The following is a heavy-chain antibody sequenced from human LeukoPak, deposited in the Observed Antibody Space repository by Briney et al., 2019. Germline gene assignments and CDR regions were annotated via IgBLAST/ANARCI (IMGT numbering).Heavy chain of an antibody. V-gene: IGHV4-59*01. J-gene: IGHJ6*02. Sequence: SETLSLTCTVSGGSISSYYWSWIRQPPGKGLEWIGYIYYSGSTNYNPSLKSRVTISVDTSKNQFSLKLSSVTAADTAVYYCARLVGATLSYYYYYYGMDVWGQGTTVTVSS. D-gene: IGHD1-26*01. CDR2: IYYSGST. CDR1: GGSISSYY. CDR3: ARLVGATLSYYYYYYGMDV.